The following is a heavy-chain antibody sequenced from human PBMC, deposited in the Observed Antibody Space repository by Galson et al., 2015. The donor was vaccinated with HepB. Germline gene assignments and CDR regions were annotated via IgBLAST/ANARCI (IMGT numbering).Heavy chain of an antibody. V-gene: IGHV3-23*01. CDR2: ISGSGGST. Sequence: SLRLSCAASGFTFSSYAMSWVRQAPGKGLEWVSAISGSGGSTYYADSVKGRFTISRDNSKNTLYLQMNSLRAEDTAVYYCAKTRIVVVTVFAAFDIWGQGTMVTVSS. D-gene: IGHD3-22*01. J-gene: IGHJ3*02. CDR1: GFTFSSYA. CDR3: AKTRIVVVTVFAAFDI.